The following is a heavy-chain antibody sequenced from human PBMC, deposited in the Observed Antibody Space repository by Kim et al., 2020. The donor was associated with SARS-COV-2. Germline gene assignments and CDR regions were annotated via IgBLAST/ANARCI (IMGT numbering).Heavy chain of an antibody. Sequence: GESLKISCKGSGYSFSNYWIGWVRQMPGKGLECMGIIYPSDSDTRYSPSFQGQVTISADKSITTAYLQWSSLKASDTAMYYCARQGYRRPTDAFDIWGQGTIVTVSS. CDR3: ARQGYRRPTDAFDI. D-gene: IGHD2-2*02. V-gene: IGHV5-51*01. J-gene: IGHJ3*02. CDR2: IYPSDSDT. CDR1: GYSFSNYW.